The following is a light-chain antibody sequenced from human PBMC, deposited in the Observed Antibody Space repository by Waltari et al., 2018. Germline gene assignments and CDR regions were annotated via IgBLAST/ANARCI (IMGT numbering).Light chain of an antibody. V-gene: IGKV1-39*01. CDR1: QFVTNY. J-gene: IGKJ1*01. CDR2: GAS. CDR3: QQAYSTPPT. Sequence: DIQMTQSPSSLSASVGDTVAITCRASQFVTNYLNWYQQKPGNPPKLLLYGASNLHDGFPSRFSGSGSGPDFTLTISGLQPEDFATYYCQQAYSTPPTFGQGTRVEIK.